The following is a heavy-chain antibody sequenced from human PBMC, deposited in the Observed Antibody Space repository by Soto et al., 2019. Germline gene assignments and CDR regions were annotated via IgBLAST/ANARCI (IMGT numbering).Heavy chain of an antibody. CDR2: IYYSGST. D-gene: IGHD1-26*01. CDR1: GGSISGYY. V-gene: IGHV4-59*01. J-gene: IGHJ5*02. CDR3: ARNRGSYYRWFDP. Sequence: SETLSLTCTISGGSISGYYWSWIRQPPGKGLEWIGYIYYSGSTNYNPSLKSRVTISVDTSKNQFSLKLNSVTAADTAVYYCARNRGSYYRWFDPWGQGTLVTVSS.